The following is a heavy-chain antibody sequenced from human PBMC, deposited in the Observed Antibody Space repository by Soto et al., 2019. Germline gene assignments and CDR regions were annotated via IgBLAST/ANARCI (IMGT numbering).Heavy chain of an antibody. Sequence: GALRLCCAPSVFSLANYPMNWVRESAWRGLEWVSYISPRGETIYYTESVQGRFTISRDNARNSMSLQMKSLRDEDTALYYGAKGPHTNVGGPDYFDSWGQGAPVTVSS. V-gene: IGHV3-48*02. J-gene: IGHJ4*02. CDR2: ISPRGETI. CDR1: VFSLANYP. CDR3: AKGPHTNVGGPDYFDS. D-gene: IGHD3-10*02.